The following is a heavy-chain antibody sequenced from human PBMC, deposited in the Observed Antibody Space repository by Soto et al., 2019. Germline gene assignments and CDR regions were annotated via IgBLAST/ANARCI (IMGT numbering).Heavy chain of an antibody. Sequence: SETLSLTCAVYGGSFSGYYWSWIRQPPGKGLEWIGEINHSGSTNYNPSLKSRVTISVDTSKNQFSLKLSSVTAADTAVYYCARGPRPPYGSGCEGYYYYGMDVWGQGTTVTVSS. J-gene: IGHJ6*02. CDR2: INHSGST. CDR3: ARGPRPPYGSGCEGYYYYGMDV. V-gene: IGHV4-34*01. CDR1: GGSFSGYY. D-gene: IGHD3-10*01.